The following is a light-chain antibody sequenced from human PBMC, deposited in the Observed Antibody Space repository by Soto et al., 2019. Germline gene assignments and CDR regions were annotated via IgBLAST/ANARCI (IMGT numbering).Light chain of an antibody. V-gene: IGKV1-5*03. CDR1: QSISSW. CDR3: QQPHFFPIT. J-gene: IGKJ5*01. Sequence: DIQTTKSPSTLSASVGHRVTTTCRASQSISSWLAWYQQKPGKAPKLLIYKASSLESGVPSRFSGSGSGTEFTLTISSLQPEDFATYYCQQPHFFPITFGQGTRWRL. CDR2: KAS.